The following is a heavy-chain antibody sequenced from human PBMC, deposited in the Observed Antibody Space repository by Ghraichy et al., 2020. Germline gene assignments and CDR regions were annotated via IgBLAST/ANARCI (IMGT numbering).Heavy chain of an antibody. Sequence: GGSLRLSCAASGFTLSSDGMHWVRLAPGKGLEWVAVISYDGNNNYYADSAKGRFTISRDNSKNTLYLQMNSLRTEDTAIYYCAKGPLINYYYGSGIPEYFQHWGQGTLVTVSS. CDR1: GFTLSSDG. D-gene: IGHD3-10*01. J-gene: IGHJ1*01. V-gene: IGHV3-30*18. CDR2: ISYDGNNN. CDR3: AKGPLINYYYGSGIPEYFQH.